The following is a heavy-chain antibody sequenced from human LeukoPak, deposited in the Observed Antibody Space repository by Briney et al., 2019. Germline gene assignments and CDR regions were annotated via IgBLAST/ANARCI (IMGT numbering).Heavy chain of an antibody. J-gene: IGHJ6*03. CDR2: INPNSGGT. Sequence: ASVKVSCKASGGTFSNYAISWVRQAPGQGLEWMGWINPNSGGTNYAQKFQGRVTMTRDTSISTAYMELSRLRSDDTAVYYCARAPGPIVCTNSGCHVMGPYYYMDVWDKGTTVTVSS. CDR1: GGTFSNYA. V-gene: IGHV1-2*02. D-gene: IGHD2-8*01. CDR3: ARAPGPIVCTNSGCHVMGPYYYMDV.